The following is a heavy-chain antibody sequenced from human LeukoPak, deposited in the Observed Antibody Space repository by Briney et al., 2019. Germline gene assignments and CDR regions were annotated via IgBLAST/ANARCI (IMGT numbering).Heavy chain of an antibody. D-gene: IGHD7-27*01. Sequence: SETLSLTCTVSGASISGSSHYFWGWIRQPPGKGLEWIGEINHSGTSTNYNPSLKSRVTISVDTSKNQFSLKLTSVSAADTAVYYCARRGNWANYHHYYYMDVWGKGTTVTISS. V-gene: IGHV4-34*01. CDR1: GASISGSSHYF. CDR2: INHSGTST. J-gene: IGHJ6*03. CDR3: ARRGNWANYHHYYYMDV.